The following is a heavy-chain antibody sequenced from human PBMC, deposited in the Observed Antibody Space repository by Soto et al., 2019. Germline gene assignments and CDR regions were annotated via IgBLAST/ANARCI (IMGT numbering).Heavy chain of an antibody. CDR3: ARKDKSGYFNWFDP. CDR1: GYRFTSYW. V-gene: IGHV5-51*01. CDR2: IFPSDSDT. Sequence: GESLKISCXTSGYRFTSYWIAWVRQMPGKGLEWMGIIFPSDSDTRYSPSFQGQVTISADRSTSTVFPQWASLKASDTAVYFCARKDKSGYFNWFDPWGQGTLVTVSS. J-gene: IGHJ5*02. D-gene: IGHD3-22*01.